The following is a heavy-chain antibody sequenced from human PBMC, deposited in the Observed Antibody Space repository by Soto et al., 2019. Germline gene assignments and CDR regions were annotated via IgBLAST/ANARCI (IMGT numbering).Heavy chain of an antibody. CDR1: GFSLTTTEVA. J-gene: IGHJ4*02. CDR2: IYWDDDK. CDR3: AHRGTQATVPFDH. V-gene: IGHV2-5*02. D-gene: IGHD1-1*01. Sequence: QITLKESGPSLVNPTQSLTLTCSFSGFSLTTTEVAVGWIRQPPGKALEWLALIYWDDDKRYSPSLKSSLTHTQGTAQNQGVLTMTQVPPEDTATDFRAHRGTQATVPFDHRGQGILVTVSS.